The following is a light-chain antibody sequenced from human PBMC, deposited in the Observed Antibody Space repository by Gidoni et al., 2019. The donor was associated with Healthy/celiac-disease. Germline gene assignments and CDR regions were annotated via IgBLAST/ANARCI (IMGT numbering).Light chain of an antibody. V-gene: IGKV1-39*01. J-gene: IGKJ3*01. CDR2: AAS. Sequence: DNQMNQSPSSLSASVGDRVTITCRASQSISSYLNWYQQKPGKAPKLLIYAASSLQSGVPSRFSGSGSGTDFTLTISSLQPDDFATYYCQQSYSTLSFGPXTKVDIK. CDR1: QSISSY. CDR3: QQSYSTLS.